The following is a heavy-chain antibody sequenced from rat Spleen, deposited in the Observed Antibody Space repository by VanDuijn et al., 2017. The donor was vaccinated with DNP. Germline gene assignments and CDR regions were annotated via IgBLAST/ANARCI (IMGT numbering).Heavy chain of an antibody. V-gene: IGHV5-22*01. D-gene: IGHD4-3*01. J-gene: IGHJ2*01. CDR3: IRWNSGHFDY. Sequence: EVQLVESGGGLVQPGRSLKLSCAASGFSFSNYGMAWVRQATTKGLEWVAYIGSDGYAPYYGASVKGRFTISRDNAKSTIYLQMNSLRSEDMATYYCIRWNSGHFDYWGQGVMVTVSS. CDR2: IGSDGYAP. CDR1: GFSFSNYG.